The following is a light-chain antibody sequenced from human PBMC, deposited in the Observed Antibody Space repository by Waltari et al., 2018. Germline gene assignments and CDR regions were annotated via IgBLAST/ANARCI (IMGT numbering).Light chain of an antibody. Sequence: STVNRRYLSWYQQKPGQPPKLLIYWASTRESGVPDRFSGSGSGTDFTLTISSLQAEDVAVYYCQQYFTTPWTFGQGTKVEIK. J-gene: IGKJ1*01. CDR2: WAS. CDR3: QQYFTTPWT. V-gene: IGKV4-1*01. CDR1: STVNRRY.